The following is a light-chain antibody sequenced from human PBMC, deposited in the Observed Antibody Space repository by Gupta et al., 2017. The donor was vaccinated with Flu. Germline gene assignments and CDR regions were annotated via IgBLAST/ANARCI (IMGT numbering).Light chain of an antibody. Sequence: QSVLTQPPSVSAAPGQKVTISCSGSSSNVGNNYVSWYQQLPGTAPKFLIYETDKRPSGIPDRFSGSKSGTSATLDITGLQTGDEADYYCGTWDSSLDVGVFGGGTRLTVL. CDR2: ETD. CDR1: SSNVGNNY. CDR3: GTWDSSLDVGV. V-gene: IGLV1-51*02. J-gene: IGLJ3*02.